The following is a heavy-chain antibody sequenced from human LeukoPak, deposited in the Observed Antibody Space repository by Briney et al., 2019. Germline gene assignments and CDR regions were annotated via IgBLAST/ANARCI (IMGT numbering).Heavy chain of an antibody. CDR1: GLTFSSYS. CDR2: ISSSSSYI. CDR3: ARDRPPAAGTYYYYYGMDV. J-gene: IGHJ6*04. V-gene: IGHV3-21*01. D-gene: IGHD6-13*01. Sequence: GGSLRLSCAAPGLTFSSYSMNWVRQAPGKGLEWVSSISSSSSYIYYADSVKGRFTISRDNAKNSLYLQMNSLRAEDTAVYYCARDRPPAAGTYYYYYGMDVWGKGTTVTVSS.